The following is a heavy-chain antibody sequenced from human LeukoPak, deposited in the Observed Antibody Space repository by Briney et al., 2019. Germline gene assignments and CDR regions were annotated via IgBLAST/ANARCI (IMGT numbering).Heavy chain of an antibody. D-gene: IGHD3-10*01. V-gene: IGHV4-39*01. CDR3: ATAITMVRGVPYYFDY. CDR2: IYYSGST. Sequence: SETLSLTCTVSGGSISSSSYYWGWIRQPPGKGLEWIGSIYYSGSTYYNPSLKSRVTISVDTSKHQFSLKLSSVTAADTAVYYCATAITMVRGVPYYFDYWGQGTLVTVSS. J-gene: IGHJ4*02. CDR1: GGSISSSSYY.